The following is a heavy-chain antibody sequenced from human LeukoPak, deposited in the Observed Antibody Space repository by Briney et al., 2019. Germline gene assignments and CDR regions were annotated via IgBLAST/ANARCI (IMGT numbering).Heavy chain of an antibody. CDR3: ARGYGYLDV. J-gene: IGHJ6*02. D-gene: IGHD5-18*01. CDR2: IYYSGST. Sequence: KPSETLSLTCTVSGGSISSHSWSWIRQPPGKGLEWIGYIYYSGSTNYNPSLKSRVTISVDTSKNQFSLKLSSVTAADTAVYYCARGYGYLDVWGQGTTVTVSS. CDR1: GGSISSHS. V-gene: IGHV4-59*11.